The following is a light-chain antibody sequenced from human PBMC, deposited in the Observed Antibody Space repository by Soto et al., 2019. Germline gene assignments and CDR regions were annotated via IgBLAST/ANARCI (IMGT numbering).Light chain of an antibody. J-gene: IGLJ1*01. V-gene: IGLV2-23*02. CDR3: CSYAGSSTLI. CDR2: EVS. CDR1: SSDVGSYNL. Sequence: QSALTQPASVSGSPGRSITISCTGTSSDVGSYNLVSWYQQHPGKAPKLMIYEVSKRPSGVSNRFSGSKSGNTASLTISGLQAEDEADYYCCSYAGSSTLIFGTGTKVTV.